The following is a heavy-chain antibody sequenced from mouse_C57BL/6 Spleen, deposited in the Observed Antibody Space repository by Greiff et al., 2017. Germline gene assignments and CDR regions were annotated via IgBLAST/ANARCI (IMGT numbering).Heavy chain of an antibody. Sequence: VQLQQSGAELARPGASVKLSCKASGYTFTSYGISWVKQRTGPGLEWIGELYPRSGNTYYNEKFKGKATLTADKSSSTAYMELRSLTSEDSAVYFCARSGYYGSSLYAMDYWGQGTSVTVSS. CDR2: LYPRSGNT. V-gene: IGHV1-81*01. J-gene: IGHJ4*01. CDR3: ARSGYYGSSLYAMDY. CDR1: GYTFTSYG. D-gene: IGHD1-1*01.